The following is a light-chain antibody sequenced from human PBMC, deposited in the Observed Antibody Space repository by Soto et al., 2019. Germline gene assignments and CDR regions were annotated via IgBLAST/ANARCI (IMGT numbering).Light chain of an antibody. CDR3: QQYGTSPQT. CDR2: GAS. Sequence: EIVLTQSPATLSLSLGERATLSCRASQSVSSNYLAWYQQKPGQAPRLLIYGASSRATGIPDRFSGSGSGTDFTLTISRLEPEDFAVYYCQQYGTSPQTFGQGTKVDIK. V-gene: IGKV3-20*01. CDR1: QSVSSNY. J-gene: IGKJ1*01.